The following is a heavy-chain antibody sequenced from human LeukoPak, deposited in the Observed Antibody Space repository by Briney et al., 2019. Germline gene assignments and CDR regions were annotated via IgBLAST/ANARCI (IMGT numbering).Heavy chain of an antibody. CDR2: IYPGDSDT. D-gene: IGHD6-6*01. Sequence: GESLKISCKASGYSFANYWIGWVRQMPGKGLEWMGIIYPGDSDTRYSPSFQGQVTISADKSSSTAYLQWSSLEASDTAMYYCARRYSSSSGASDAFDIWGQGTVVTVSP. V-gene: IGHV5-51*01. CDR1: GYSFANYW. CDR3: ARRYSSSSGASDAFDI. J-gene: IGHJ3*02.